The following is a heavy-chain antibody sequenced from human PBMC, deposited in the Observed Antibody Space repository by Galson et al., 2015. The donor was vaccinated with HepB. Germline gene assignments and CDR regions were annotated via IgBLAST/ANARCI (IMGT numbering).Heavy chain of an antibody. V-gene: IGHV3-49*03. CDR2: IRSDAYGGTT. J-gene: IGHJ6*03. Sequence: SLRLSCATSGFTFSDYAMAWFRQAPGKGLEWVGFIRSDAYGGTTEFAASVKGRFTISRDDSKSIAYLEMNSLKSEDTAVYYCSREGSCNTMNCYEDYYYHMDVWGKGTTVTVSS. CDR3: SREGSCNTMNCYEDYYYHMDV. D-gene: IGHD2-21*01. CDR1: GFTFSDYA.